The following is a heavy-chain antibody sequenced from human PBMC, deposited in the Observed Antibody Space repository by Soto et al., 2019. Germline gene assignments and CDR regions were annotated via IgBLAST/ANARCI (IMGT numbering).Heavy chain of an antibody. V-gene: IGHV1-3*01. Sequence: QVQLVQSGAEVKKPGASVKVSCKASEYTFSSYTLHWVRQAPGQRLEWMGWINAGNGDSKYSQKFQGRVSISRDTSASTASMELSSLTSEDTAVYYCARELQGLYYFDCWGQGTLISVSS. CDR1: EYTFSSYT. J-gene: IGHJ4*02. D-gene: IGHD4-4*01. CDR2: INAGNGDS. CDR3: ARELQGLYYFDC.